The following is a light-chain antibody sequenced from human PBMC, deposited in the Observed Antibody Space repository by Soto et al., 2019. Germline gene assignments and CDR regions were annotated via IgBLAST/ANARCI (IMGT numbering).Light chain of an antibody. J-gene: IGLJ3*02. CDR1: SSNIGAGYD. V-gene: IGLV1-40*01. Sequence: QSVLTQPPSVSGAPGQRVTISCTGSSSNIGAGYDVHWYQQLPGTAPKFLIYGNSNRPSGVPDRFSGSKSGTSASLAITGLQAEDEADYYCQSYDSSLSGWVFGGGTKLNVL. CDR2: GNS. CDR3: QSYDSSLSGWV.